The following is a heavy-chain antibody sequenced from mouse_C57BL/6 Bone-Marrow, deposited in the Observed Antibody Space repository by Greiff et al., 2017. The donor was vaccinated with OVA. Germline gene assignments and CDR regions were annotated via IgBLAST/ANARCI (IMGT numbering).Heavy chain of an antibody. J-gene: IGHJ2*01. CDR1: GYSITSGYD. CDR3: ARAYYYGSSEYYFDY. Sequence: EVQRVESGPGMVKPSQSLSLTCTVTGYSITSGYDWHWIRHFPGNKLEWMGYISYSGSTNYNPSLKSRISITHDTSKNHFFLKLNSVTTEDTATYYCARAYYYGSSEYYFDYWGQGTTLTVSS. D-gene: IGHD1-1*01. CDR2: ISYSGST. V-gene: IGHV3-1*01.